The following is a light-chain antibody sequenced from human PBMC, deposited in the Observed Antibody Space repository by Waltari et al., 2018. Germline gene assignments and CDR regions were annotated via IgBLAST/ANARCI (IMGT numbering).Light chain of an antibody. V-gene: IGLV3-25*03. CDR1: ALSQQC. CDR2: KDS. Sequence: SSGLTQPPSMSVSPGLTSRIPCSGDALSQQCVHWYPPKPGQAPVMVIFKDSERPSEIPERFSGSTSGTTGTLTISGVQAEDEADYYCQSADTTDYVLFGGGTSLTVL. J-gene: IGLJ2*01. CDR3: QSADTTDYVL.